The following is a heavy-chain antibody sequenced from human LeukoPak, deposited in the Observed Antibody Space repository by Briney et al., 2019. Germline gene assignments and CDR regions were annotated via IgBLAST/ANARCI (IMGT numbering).Heavy chain of an antibody. CDR1: GGSFSGYY. Sequence: KTSETLSLTCGVYGGSFSGYYWSWIRQSPGKGLEWIGEINHSGSSNYNPSLKSRVTMSVDTSKNHFSLKLSFVAAADTAVYYCARGLVNSGWGGYFDYWGQGTVVTVSS. CDR2: INHSGSS. D-gene: IGHD6-19*01. V-gene: IGHV4-34*01. CDR3: ARGLVNSGWGGYFDY. J-gene: IGHJ4*02.